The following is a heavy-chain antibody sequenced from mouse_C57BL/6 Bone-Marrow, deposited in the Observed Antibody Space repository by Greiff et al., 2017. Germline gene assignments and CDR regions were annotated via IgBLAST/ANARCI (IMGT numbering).Heavy chain of an antibody. CDR2: IYPRSGNT. CDR3: AIYGSSYGGYVDV. D-gene: IGHD1-1*01. CDR1: GYTFTSYG. V-gene: IGHV1-81*01. Sequence: QVQLKQSGAELARPGASVKLSCKASGYTFTSYGISWVKQRTGQGLEWIGEIYPRSGNTYYNEKFKGQATLTADKSSSTAYMELRSLTSEDSAVYFCAIYGSSYGGYVDVWGTGTTVTVSS. J-gene: IGHJ1*03.